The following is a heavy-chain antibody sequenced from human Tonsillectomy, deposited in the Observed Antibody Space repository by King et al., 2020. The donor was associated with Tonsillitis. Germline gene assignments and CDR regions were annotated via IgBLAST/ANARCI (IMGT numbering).Heavy chain of an antibody. J-gene: IGHJ5*02. V-gene: IGHV1-8*01. CDR2: MNPNSGNT. CDR3: ARGPRTTVTKNWFDP. D-gene: IGHD4-17*01. CDR1: GYTFTSYD. Sequence: LQLVQSGAEVKKPGASVKVSCKASGYTFTSYDINWVRQATGQGLEWMGWMNPNSGNTGFAQKFQGRVTMTRNTSISTAYMELSSLRSEDTAIYYSARGPRTTVTKNWFDPWGQGTLVTVSS.